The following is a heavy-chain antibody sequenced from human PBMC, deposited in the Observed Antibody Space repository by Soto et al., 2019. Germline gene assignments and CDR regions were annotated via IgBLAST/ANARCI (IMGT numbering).Heavy chain of an antibody. CDR1: GFTFSNYD. V-gene: IGHV3-30*18. D-gene: IGHD6-6*01. Sequence: QVQLVESGGGVVQPGKSLRLSCAASGFTFSNYDMHWVRQAPGKGLEWVAVISYDGSNKYYADSAKGWFTISRDNSKNTLYLQMNSLGPEDTAVYYCAKDHVFGSSSPDYWGQGTLVTVSS. J-gene: IGHJ4*02. CDR2: ISYDGSNK. CDR3: AKDHVFGSSSPDY.